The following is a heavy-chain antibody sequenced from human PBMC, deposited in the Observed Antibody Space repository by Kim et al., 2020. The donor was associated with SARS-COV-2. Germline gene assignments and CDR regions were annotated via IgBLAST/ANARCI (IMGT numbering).Heavy chain of an antibody. CDR2: ISYDGNNK. Sequence: GGSLRLSCAASGFTFSSDVMHWVRQAPGKGLEWVAVISYDGNNKYYAESVKGRFTISRDNSKNTLYLQMNSLRAEDTAVYYCARSSGNYVYQYGMDVWGQGTTVTVSS. J-gene: IGHJ6*02. D-gene: IGHD1-26*01. V-gene: IGHV3-30-3*01. CDR3: ARSSGNYVYQYGMDV. CDR1: GFTFSSDV.